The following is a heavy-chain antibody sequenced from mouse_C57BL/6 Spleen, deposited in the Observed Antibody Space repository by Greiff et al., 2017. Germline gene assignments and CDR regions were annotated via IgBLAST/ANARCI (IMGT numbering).Heavy chain of an antibody. D-gene: IGHD6-1*01. J-gene: IGHJ3*01. CDR3: ARSEAFAY. Sequence: QVHVKQPGAELVMPGASVKLSCKASGYTFTSYWMHWVKQRPGQGLEWIGEIDPSDSYTNYNQKFKGKSTLTVDKSSSTAYMQLSSLTSEDSAVYYCARSEAFAYWGQGTLVTVSA. CDR2: IDPSDSYT. V-gene: IGHV1-69*01. CDR1: GYTFTSYW.